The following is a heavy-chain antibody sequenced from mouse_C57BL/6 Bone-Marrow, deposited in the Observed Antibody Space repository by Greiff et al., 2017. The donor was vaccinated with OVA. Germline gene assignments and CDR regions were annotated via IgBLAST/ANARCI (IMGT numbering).Heavy chain of an antibody. V-gene: IGHV1-81*01. CDR3: ARWEWLRQYYFDD. J-gene: IGHJ2*01. Sequence: QVQLQQSGAELARPGASVKLSCKASGYTFTSYGISWVKQRTGQGLEWIGEIYPRSGNPYYNEKFKGKATLTADKSSSTAYMELRSLTSEDSAVYVGARWEWLRQYYFDDWGQGTTLTVSS. D-gene: IGHD2-2*01. CDR2: IYPRSGNP. CDR1: GYTFTSYG.